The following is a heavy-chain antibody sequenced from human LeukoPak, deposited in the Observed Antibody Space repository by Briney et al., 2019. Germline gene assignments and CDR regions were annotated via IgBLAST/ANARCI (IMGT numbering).Heavy chain of an antibody. CDR2: INHSGST. CDR1: GGSFSGYY. V-gene: IGHV4-34*09. D-gene: IGHD5-12*01. CDR3: ARDSHSGYDGLDYFDY. Sequence: SETLSLTCAVYGGSFSGYYWSWIRQPPGKGLEWIGEINHSGSTNYNPSLKSRVTISVDTSKNQFSLKLSSVTAADTAVYYCARDSHSGYDGLDYFDYWGQGTLVTVSS. J-gene: IGHJ4*02.